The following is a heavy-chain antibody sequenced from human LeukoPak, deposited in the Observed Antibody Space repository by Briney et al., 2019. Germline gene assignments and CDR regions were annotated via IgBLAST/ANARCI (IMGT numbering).Heavy chain of an antibody. CDR1: GFTFSNYA. CDR2: ISYDGGNK. Sequence: PGRSLRLSCAASGFTFSNYAMHWVRQAPGKGLEWVAVISYDGGNKYYADSVKGRFTISRDNSKNTLYLQMNSLRAEDTAVYYCAKSVRGYSYGLDIYYYYYMDVWGKGTTVTVSS. J-gene: IGHJ6*03. D-gene: IGHD5-18*01. V-gene: IGHV3-30-3*01. CDR3: AKSVRGYSYGLDIYYYYYMDV.